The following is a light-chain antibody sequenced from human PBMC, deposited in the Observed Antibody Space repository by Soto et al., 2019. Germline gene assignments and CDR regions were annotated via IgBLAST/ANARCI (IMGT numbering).Light chain of an antibody. CDR1: QGISNY. CDR2: AAS. CDR3: QKYNSARALT. V-gene: IGKV1-27*01. J-gene: IGKJ4*01. Sequence: DIQMTHSPSSLSASVGDRVTITCRASQGISNYLAWYQQKLGKVPKLLIYAASTLQSGVPSRFSGSGSGTDFTLTISSLQPEDVATYYCQKYNSARALTFGGGTKVEIX.